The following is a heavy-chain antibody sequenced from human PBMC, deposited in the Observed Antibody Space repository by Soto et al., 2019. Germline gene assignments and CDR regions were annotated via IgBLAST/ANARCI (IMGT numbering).Heavy chain of an antibody. D-gene: IGHD3-9*01. Sequence: QVQLVESGGGVVQSGRSLRLSCAASGFAFSTYGMHWVRQAPGKGLEWVAMTWHDGGNKYYADSVKGRFTISRDNSKNTCYLQMNSLRAEDTAVYYWASELDWLLAFANGGQGTLSPSLQ. CDR2: TWHDGGNK. J-gene: IGHJ4*02. CDR1: GFAFSTYG. CDR3: ASELDWLLAFAN. V-gene: IGHV3-33*01.